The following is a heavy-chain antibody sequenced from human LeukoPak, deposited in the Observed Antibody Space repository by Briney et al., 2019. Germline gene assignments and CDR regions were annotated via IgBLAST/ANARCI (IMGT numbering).Heavy chain of an antibody. CDR1: GYIFPNYW. J-gene: IGHJ4*02. Sequence: GESLKISCKGSGYIFPNYWISWVRQMPGKGLEWMGIIYPGDSDTRYSPSFQGQVTISADKSISTAYLQWSSLKASDTAMYYCARLLWRDGYNIDYWGQGTLVTVSS. D-gene: IGHD5-24*01. V-gene: IGHV5-51*01. CDR2: IYPGDSDT. CDR3: ARLLWRDGYNIDY.